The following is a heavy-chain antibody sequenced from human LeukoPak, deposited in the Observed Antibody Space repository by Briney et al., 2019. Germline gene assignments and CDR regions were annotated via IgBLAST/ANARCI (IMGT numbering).Heavy chain of an antibody. Sequence: KPGGSLRLSCAASGFTFSSYRMNWVRQAPGKGLEWVSSISSSSSYIYYADSVKGRFTISRDNAKNSLYLQMNSLRAEDTAVYYCAREGVVVIGFDYWGQGTLVTVSS. J-gene: IGHJ4*02. CDR3: AREGVVVIGFDY. CDR1: GFTFSSYR. D-gene: IGHD3-22*01. CDR2: ISSSSSYI. V-gene: IGHV3-21*01.